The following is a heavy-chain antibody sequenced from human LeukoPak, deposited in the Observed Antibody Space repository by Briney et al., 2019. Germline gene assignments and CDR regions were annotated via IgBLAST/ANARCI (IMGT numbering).Heavy chain of an antibody. V-gene: IGHV4-59*01. D-gene: IGHD3-22*01. CDR3: ARARLDSSGRFDY. Sequence: PSETLSLTCTVSGGSISSYYCSWIRQSPGKGLEWIGYIYYGGSTDYNPSLKSRVTISKDTSKTQFSLRLSSVTAAAAAVYYCARARLDSSGRFDYWGQGTLVTVSS. CDR2: IYYGGST. CDR1: GGSISSYY. J-gene: IGHJ4*02.